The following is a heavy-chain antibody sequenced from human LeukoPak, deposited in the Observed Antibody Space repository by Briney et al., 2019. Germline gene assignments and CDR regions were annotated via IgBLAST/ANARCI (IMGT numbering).Heavy chain of an antibody. CDR2: ISAYNGNT. CDR3: ARGLRYSSGWSASGMDV. V-gene: IGHV1-18*01. J-gene: IGHJ6*03. Sequence: GASVKVSCKASGYTFTSYGISWVRQAPGQGLEWMGWISAYNGNTNYAQKLQGRVTMTTDTSTSTAYMDLRSLRSDDTAVYYCARGLRYSSGWSASGMDVWGKGTTVTISS. CDR1: GYTFTSYG. D-gene: IGHD6-19*01.